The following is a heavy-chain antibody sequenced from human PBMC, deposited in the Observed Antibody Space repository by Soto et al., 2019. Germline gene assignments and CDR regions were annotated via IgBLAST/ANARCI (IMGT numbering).Heavy chain of an antibody. D-gene: IGHD5-12*01. Sequence: QVQLQESGPGLVKPSQTLSLTCTVSGGSISSGDYYWSWIRQPPGKGLEWIGYVYYSGRTFYNPSLKCRVTISVDMSKNQFSLKLSSVTDADTAVYFCAREVANYFDYWGQGTLVTVSS. CDR3: AREVANYFDY. V-gene: IGHV4-30-4*01. CDR2: VYYSGRT. CDR1: GGSISSGDYY. J-gene: IGHJ4*02.